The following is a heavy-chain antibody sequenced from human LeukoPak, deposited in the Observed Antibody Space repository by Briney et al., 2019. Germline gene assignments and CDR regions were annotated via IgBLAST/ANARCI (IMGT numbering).Heavy chain of an antibody. CDR1: GGSFSGYY. D-gene: IGHD2-21*01. CDR3: ARGLLFDY. J-gene: IGHJ4*02. CDR2: ISHSGST. Sequence: SETLSLTCAVYGGSFSGYYWSWIRQPPGKGLEWIGEISHSGSTNYNPSLKSRVTISVDTSKNQFSLKLSSVTAADTAVYYCARGLLFDYWGQGTLVTVSS. V-gene: IGHV4-34*01.